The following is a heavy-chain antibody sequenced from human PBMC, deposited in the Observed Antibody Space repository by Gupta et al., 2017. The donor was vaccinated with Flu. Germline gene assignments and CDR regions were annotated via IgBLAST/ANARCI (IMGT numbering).Heavy chain of an antibody. CDR1: GFTFSSSY. CDR2: INPDGSST. Sequence: EMQLVESGGGLVQPGGSLRLSCAASGFTFSSSYLQWVRQAPGKGLVWVSHINPDGSSTTYAESVKGRLTIARDNAKNTLYLQMNSLGDDDTAVYYCATVTSGCWGQGTLVTVSS. J-gene: IGHJ4*02. CDR3: ATVTSGC. V-gene: IGHV3-74*03. D-gene: IGHD4-17*01.